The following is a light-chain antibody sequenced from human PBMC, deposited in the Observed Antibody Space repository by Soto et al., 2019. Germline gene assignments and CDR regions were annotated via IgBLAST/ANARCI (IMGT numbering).Light chain of an antibody. V-gene: IGKV3-15*01. CDR1: QSVSSN. J-gene: IGKJ2*01. Sequence: EIVMTQSPATLSVSPGERATLSCRASQSVSSNLAWYQQKPGQAPRLLIYGASTRATGIPARVSGSGSGTEFTLTISSLQSEDFAVYYCQQYNKWPQYTFGQGTKLEIK. CDR3: QQYNKWPQYT. CDR2: GAS.